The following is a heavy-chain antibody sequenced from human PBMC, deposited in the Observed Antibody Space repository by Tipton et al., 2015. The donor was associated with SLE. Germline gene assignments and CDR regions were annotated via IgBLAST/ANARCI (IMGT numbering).Heavy chain of an antibody. CDR1: GGSASSGSYY. CDR3: ASADFPGY. CDR2: IYYSGST. J-gene: IGHJ4*02. V-gene: IGHV4-61*01. Sequence: TLSLTCTVSGGSASSGSYYWSWIRQPPGKGLEWIGYIYYSGSTNYNPSLKSRVTISVDTSKNQFSLKLSSVTAADTAVYYCASADFPGYWGQGTLVTVSS. D-gene: IGHD3-3*01.